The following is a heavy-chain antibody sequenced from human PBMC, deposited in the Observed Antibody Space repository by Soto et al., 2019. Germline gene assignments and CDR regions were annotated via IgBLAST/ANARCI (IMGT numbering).Heavy chain of an antibody. V-gene: IGHV2-70*01. D-gene: IGHD1-26*01. CDR1: GFSLSTSGMC. Sequence: SGPTLVNPTQTLTLTCTFSGFSLSTSGMCVSWIRQPPGKALEWLAVIEWDDDNYYSTSLKTRLTISKDTSKNLVVLTMTSMDPVDTATYYCARIPRTSQWEYGMDVWGQGTTVTVSS. J-gene: IGHJ6*02. CDR3: ARIPRTSQWEYGMDV. CDR2: IEWDDDN.